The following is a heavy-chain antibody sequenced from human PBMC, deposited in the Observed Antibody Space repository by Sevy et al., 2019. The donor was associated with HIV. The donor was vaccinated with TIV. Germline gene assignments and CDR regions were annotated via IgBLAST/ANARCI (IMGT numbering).Heavy chain of an antibody. D-gene: IGHD6-13*01. Sequence: GGSLRLCCTASGFTFGDYCMSWVRQAPGKGLEWVAFLKSDVYGGTVDHAASVRGRFVISRDDSKTIAYLQMNDLKTEDTGVYYCTRWKAAQSIFDYWGQGALVTASS. CDR2: LKSDVYGGTV. CDR1: GFTFGDYC. CDR3: TRWKAAQSIFDY. J-gene: IGHJ4*02. V-gene: IGHV3-49*04.